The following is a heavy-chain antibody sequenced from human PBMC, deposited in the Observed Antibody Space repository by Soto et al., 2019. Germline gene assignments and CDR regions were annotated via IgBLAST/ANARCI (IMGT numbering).Heavy chain of an antibody. CDR3: TRDQSGIPDI. Sequence: SETLSLTCNASGDSISNYYWTWIRQSAGKGLEWIGRMSATGGAAYNPSLKSRLTLSRDTSKNELSLSLKFVTAADTAVYFCTRDQSGIPDIWGQGKMVTVSS. V-gene: IGHV4-4*07. CDR1: GDSISNYY. J-gene: IGHJ3*02. CDR2: MSATGGA. D-gene: IGHD1-26*01.